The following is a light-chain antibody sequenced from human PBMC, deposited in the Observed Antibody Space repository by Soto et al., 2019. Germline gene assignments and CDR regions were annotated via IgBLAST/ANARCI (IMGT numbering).Light chain of an antibody. CDR3: QQSYNTPRT. Sequence: DIQMTQSPCTLSASVGDRVTITCRSSHNIDRWLAWYQQKPGKAPKLLIYAASSLQSGVPSRFSGSGSGTDFTLTISSLQPEDFATYYCQQSYNTPRTFGQGTKVDIK. CDR1: HNIDRW. CDR2: AAS. V-gene: IGKV1-39*01. J-gene: IGKJ1*01.